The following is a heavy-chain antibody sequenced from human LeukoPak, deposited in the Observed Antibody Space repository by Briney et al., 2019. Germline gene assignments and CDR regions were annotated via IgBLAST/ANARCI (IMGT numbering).Heavy chain of an antibody. CDR3: ARVGDWNDLVY. V-gene: IGHV4-59*01. D-gene: IGHD1-1*01. J-gene: IGHJ4*02. CDR2: IYYSGTT. CDR1: GGSINSYY. Sequence: PSETLSLTCTVSGGSINSYYLSWIRQPPGKGLEWIGFIYYSGTTNYNPSLKSRVTISVDTSKIQFSLKVSSVTAADTAVYYCARVGDWNDLVYWGQGTLVTVSS.